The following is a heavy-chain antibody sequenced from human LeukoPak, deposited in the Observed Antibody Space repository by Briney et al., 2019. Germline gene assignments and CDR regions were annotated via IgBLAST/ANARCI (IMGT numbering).Heavy chain of an antibody. D-gene: IGHD6-13*01. Sequence: ALVKVSRKASGYTFTGYHIHWVRQAPGQGLEWMGRINPYSGDTNFAQKFQGRVTMTRDTSITTAYMDLSSLTPDDTAVYFCARDQGSLTRSWYTGYWGQGTQVTVSS. J-gene: IGHJ4*02. V-gene: IGHV1-2*06. CDR3: ARDQGSLTRSWYTGY. CDR2: INPYSGDT. CDR1: GYTFTGYH.